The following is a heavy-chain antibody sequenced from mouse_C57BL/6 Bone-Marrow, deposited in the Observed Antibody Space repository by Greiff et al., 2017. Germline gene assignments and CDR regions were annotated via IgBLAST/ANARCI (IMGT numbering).Heavy chain of an antibody. V-gene: IGHV1-82*01. Sequence: QVQLQQSGPELVKPGASVKISCKASGYAFSSSWMNWVKQRPGKGLEWIGRIYPGDGDTNYNGKFKGKATLTADKSSSTAYMQLSSLTSEDSAVYFCARHPSFDSSGRFAYWGQGTLVTVSA. D-gene: IGHD3-2*02. J-gene: IGHJ3*01. CDR3: ARHPSFDSSGRFAY. CDR2: IYPGDGDT. CDR1: GYAFSSSW.